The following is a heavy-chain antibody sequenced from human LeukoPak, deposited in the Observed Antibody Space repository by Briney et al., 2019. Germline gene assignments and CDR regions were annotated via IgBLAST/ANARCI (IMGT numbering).Heavy chain of an antibody. Sequence: ASVKVSCKASGYTFTSYGMSWVRQAPGQGLEWMGWINAYNGNTNYAQKLQGRVTMTTDTSTSTAYMELRSLRSDDTAVYYCARVPDYYDSSGYYRVLDYWGQGTLVTVSS. V-gene: IGHV1-18*01. CDR1: GYTFTSYG. CDR3: ARVPDYYDSSGYYRVLDY. CDR2: INAYNGNT. D-gene: IGHD3-22*01. J-gene: IGHJ4*02.